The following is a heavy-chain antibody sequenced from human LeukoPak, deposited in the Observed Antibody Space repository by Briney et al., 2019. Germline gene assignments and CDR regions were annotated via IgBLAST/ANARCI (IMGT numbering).Heavy chain of an antibody. CDR2: IGIDSGNT. J-gene: IGHJ4*02. CDR1: GFTFSDYS. D-gene: IGHD3-16*01. V-gene: IGHV3-48*01. CDR3: ARVRMGDDFNPFDY. Sequence: GGSLRLSCAASGFTFSDYSMNWARQAPGKGLEWISYIGIDSGNTNYADSVKGRFTISGDKAKNTLYLQMNSLRAEDTAVYYCARVRMGDDFNPFDYWGQGTLVTVSS.